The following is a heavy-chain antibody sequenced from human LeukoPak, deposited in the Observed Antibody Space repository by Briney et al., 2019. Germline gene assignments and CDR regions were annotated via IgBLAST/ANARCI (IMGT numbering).Heavy chain of an antibody. V-gene: IGHV1-69*04. Sequence: ASVKVSCKASGGTFSSYAISWVRQAPGQGLEWMGRIIPILGIANYAQKFQGRVTITADKSTSSAYMELSSLRSEDTAVYYCARAYYDILTGYFYYFDYWGQGTLVTVSS. CDR2: IIPILGIA. J-gene: IGHJ4*02. D-gene: IGHD3-9*01. CDR3: ARAYYDILTGYFYYFDY. CDR1: GGTFSSYA.